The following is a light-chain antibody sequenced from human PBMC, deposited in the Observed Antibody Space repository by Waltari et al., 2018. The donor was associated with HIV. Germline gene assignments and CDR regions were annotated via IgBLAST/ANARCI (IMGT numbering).Light chain of an antibody. J-gene: IGLJ1*01. CDR2: EAT. Sequence: QSGLTQPASVSGSPGPSITISCTAAHSDVGICNLASWYQHHPGSPPNLILYEATNRPSGVSSRFSASKSGKTASLTISGLQPEDEAEYYCCSKAGSRTVFGPGTKVTVL. V-gene: IGLV2-23*01. CDR3: CSKAGSRTV. CDR1: HSDVGICNL.